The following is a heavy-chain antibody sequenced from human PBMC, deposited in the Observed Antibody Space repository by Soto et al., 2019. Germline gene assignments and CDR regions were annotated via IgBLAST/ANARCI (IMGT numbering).Heavy chain of an antibody. CDR3: AHLLHVGYCNGGACYSF. Sequence: SGPTLVNPTQTLTLTCSFSGFSLSTSGVGVGWIRQPPGKALEWLALIYWDDDKRYSPSLKSRLTITKDTSKNQVVLTMTNMDPVDTATYYCAHLLHVGYCNGGACYSFWGQGTLVTVSS. CDR2: IYWDDDK. J-gene: IGHJ4*02. V-gene: IGHV2-5*02. CDR1: GFSLSTSGVG. D-gene: IGHD2-15*01.